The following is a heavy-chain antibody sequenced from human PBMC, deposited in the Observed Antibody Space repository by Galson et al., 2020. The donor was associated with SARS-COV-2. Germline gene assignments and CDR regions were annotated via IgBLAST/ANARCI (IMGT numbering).Heavy chain of an antibody. D-gene: IGHD3-9*01. J-gene: IGHJ3*01. CDR2: MWYDGINN. Sequence: GESLKISCAGSGFTFSSYAMHWVRQAPGKGLEWVAVMWYDGINNYYPDSVKGRFTISRDSSKNTLYLHMSRLRIEDSAVYYCARGGIYDLLPGTLDNAFDVWGQGTMVTVSS. CDR3: ARGGIYDLLPGTLDNAFDV. CDR1: GFTFSSYA. V-gene: IGHV3-33*08.